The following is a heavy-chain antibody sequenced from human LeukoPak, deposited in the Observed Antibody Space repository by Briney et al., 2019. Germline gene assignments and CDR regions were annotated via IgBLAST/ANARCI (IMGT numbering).Heavy chain of an antibody. J-gene: IGHJ5*02. D-gene: IGHD6-13*01. CDR3: ARLGAAVFNWSDP. CDR2: IYYSGST. CDR1: GGSISSYY. Sequence: SETLSLTCTVSGGSISSYYWSWIRQPPGKGLEWIGYIYYSGSTNYNPSLKSRVTISVDTSKNQFSLKLSSVTAADTAVYYCARLGAAVFNWSDPWGQGTLVTVSS. V-gene: IGHV4-59*08.